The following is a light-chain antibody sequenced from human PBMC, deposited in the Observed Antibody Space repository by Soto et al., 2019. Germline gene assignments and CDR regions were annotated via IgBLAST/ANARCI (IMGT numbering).Light chain of an antibody. J-gene: IGLJ1*01. CDR1: SSDVGGYNY. Sequence: QSALTQPACVPGSPGESITISCTGTSSDVGGYNYVSWYQQHPGKAPKLMIYEVSNRPSGVSNRFSGSKSGNTASLTISGLQAEDEADYYCSSYTSSSTLVFGAGTKVTVL. V-gene: IGLV2-14*01. CDR2: EVS. CDR3: SSYTSSSTLV.